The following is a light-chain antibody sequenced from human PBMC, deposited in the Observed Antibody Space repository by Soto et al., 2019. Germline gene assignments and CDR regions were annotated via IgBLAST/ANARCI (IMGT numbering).Light chain of an antibody. J-gene: IGKJ5*01. CDR3: KQYNNWPIT. CDR1: QSVSSY. Sequence: EIVLTQSPATLSLSPGERATLSCRASQSVSSYLAWYQQKPGQAPRLLIYDASNRATGIQARFSGSGSGTDFTLTIRSLEPEDFAVYYCKQYNNWPITFGQGTRLEIK. CDR2: DAS. V-gene: IGKV3-11*01.